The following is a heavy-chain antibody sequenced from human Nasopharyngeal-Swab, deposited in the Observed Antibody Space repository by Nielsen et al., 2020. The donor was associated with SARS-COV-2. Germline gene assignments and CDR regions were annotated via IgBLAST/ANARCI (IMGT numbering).Heavy chain of an antibody. V-gene: IGHV3-23*01. CDR2: INSGAGGTT. J-gene: IGHJ6*02. CDR3: ARGAGMDV. Sequence: WIRQPPGKGLEWVSGINSGAGGTTYYAGSVKGRFTVSRDNSKNMFYVQMNSLRAEDTAVYYCARGAGMDVWGQGTTVTVSS.